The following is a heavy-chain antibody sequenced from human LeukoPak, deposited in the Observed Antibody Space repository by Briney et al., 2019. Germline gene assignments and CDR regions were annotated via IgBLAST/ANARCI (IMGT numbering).Heavy chain of an antibody. CDR2: IYYGGST. Sequence: PSETLSLTCTVSGGSISSSDYYWGWIRQPPGKGLEWIGSIYYGGSTYYNPSLKSRVTISVDTSMNQFSLKLSFVTTAETAVYYCARALGYCSGGSCTRGYNWFDPWGQGTLVTVPS. CDR1: GGSISSSDYY. CDR3: ARALGYCSGGSCTRGYNWFDP. J-gene: IGHJ5*02. D-gene: IGHD2-15*01. V-gene: IGHV4-39*01.